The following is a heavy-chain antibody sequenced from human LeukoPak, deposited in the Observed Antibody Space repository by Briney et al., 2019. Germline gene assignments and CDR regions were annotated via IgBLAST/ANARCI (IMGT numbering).Heavy chain of an antibody. CDR1: GGSISSYY. CDR3: AREGPDGSYDY. D-gene: IGHD1-26*01. J-gene: IGHJ4*02. Sequence: SETLSLTCTVSGGSISSYYWSWIRQPPGKGLEWIGYIYYSGSTNYNPSLKSRVTISVDTSKNQFSLKLSSVTAADTAVYYCAREGPDGSYDYWGQGTLVTVSS. CDR2: IYYSGST. V-gene: IGHV4-59*01.